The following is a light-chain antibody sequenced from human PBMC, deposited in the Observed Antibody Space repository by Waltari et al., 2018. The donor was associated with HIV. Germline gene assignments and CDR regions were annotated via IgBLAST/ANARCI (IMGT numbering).Light chain of an antibody. Sequence: EIVLTQSPGTLSLSPGEGATLSCRASQSVSSGYLAWYQQKPGQAPRLLIYGASSRATGIPDRFSGSGSGTDFTLTISRLEPEDFAVYYCQQYGTSPWTFGQGTKVEIK. CDR1: QSVSSGY. CDR3: QQYGTSPWT. V-gene: IGKV3-20*01. CDR2: GAS. J-gene: IGKJ1*01.